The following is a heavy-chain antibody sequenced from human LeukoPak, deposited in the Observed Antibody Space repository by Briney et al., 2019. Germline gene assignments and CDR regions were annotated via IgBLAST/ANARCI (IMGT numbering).Heavy chain of an antibody. Sequence: PSETLSLTCAVYGGSFSGYYWSWICQPPGKGLEWIGEINHSGSTNYNPSLKSRVTISVDTSKNQFSLKLSSVTAADTAVYYCARGRTRRDGYNPRPYGYWGQGTLVTVSS. V-gene: IGHV4-34*01. CDR2: INHSGST. CDR3: ARGRTRRDGYNPRPYGY. D-gene: IGHD5-24*01. J-gene: IGHJ4*02. CDR1: GGSFSGYY.